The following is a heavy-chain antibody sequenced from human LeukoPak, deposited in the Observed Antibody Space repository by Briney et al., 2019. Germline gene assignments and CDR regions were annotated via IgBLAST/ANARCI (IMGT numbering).Heavy chain of an antibody. V-gene: IGHV5-10-1*01. CDR2: IDPSDSYT. J-gene: IGHJ5*02. CDR1: GYSFTSYW. D-gene: IGHD3-9*01. CDR3: ATTEYDILTGYQRWFDP. Sequence: GESLKISCKGSGYSFTSYWISLVRQMPGKGLEWMGRIDPSDSYTNYSPSFQGHVTISADKSISTAYLQWSSLKASDTAIYYCATTEYDILTGYQRWFDPWGQGTLVTVSS.